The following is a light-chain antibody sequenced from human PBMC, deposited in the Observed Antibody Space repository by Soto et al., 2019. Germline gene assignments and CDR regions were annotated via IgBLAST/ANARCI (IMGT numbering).Light chain of an antibody. CDR1: QSIRTN. CDR2: GAS. Sequence: EIVMTQSPATLSVSPGERATLSCRASQSIRTNLAWFQHKPGQAPRLLIYGASTRATAIPGRFSGSGSGTEFTLTINSLQSDDFAVYFGQQYNRWPPITFGQGTRLEIK. CDR3: QQYNRWPPIT. J-gene: IGKJ5*01. V-gene: IGKV3-15*01.